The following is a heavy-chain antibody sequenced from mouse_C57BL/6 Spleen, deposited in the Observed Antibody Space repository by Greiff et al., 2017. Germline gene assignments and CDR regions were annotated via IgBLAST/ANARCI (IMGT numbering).Heavy chain of an antibody. D-gene: IGHD2-4*01. CDR1: GYAFSSYW. CDR3: ALYYDYDGRVYSAMDY. Sequence: QVHVKQSGPELVKPGASVKISCKASGYAFSSYWMNWVKQRPGKGLEWIGRIYPGDGDTNYNGKFKGKAKLTADQSSSTAYMQLSSLTSEDSAVYFCALYYDYDGRVYSAMDYWGQGTSVTVSS. CDR2: IYPGDGDT. J-gene: IGHJ4*01. V-gene: IGHV1-82*01.